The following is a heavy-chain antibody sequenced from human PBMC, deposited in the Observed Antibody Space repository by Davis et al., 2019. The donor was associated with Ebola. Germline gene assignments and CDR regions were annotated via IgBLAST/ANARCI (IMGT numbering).Heavy chain of an antibody. CDR1: GFTFSSYA. CDR3: ARDTEYSSVLDY. Sequence: GESLKISCAASGFTFSSYAMSWVRQAPGKGLEWVSAISGSGGSTYYADSVKGRFTISRDNSKNTLYLQMNSLRAEDTAVYYCARDTEYSSVLDYWGQGTLVTVSS. J-gene: IGHJ4*02. D-gene: IGHD6-19*01. V-gene: IGHV3-23*01. CDR2: ISGSGGST.